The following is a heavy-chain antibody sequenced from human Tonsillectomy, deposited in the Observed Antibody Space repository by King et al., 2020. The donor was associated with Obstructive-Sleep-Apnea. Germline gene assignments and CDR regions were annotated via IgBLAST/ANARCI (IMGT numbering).Heavy chain of an antibody. D-gene: IGHD3-10*01. CDR1: GGSISTYY. CDR2: IYYSGSS. J-gene: IGHJ5*02. Sequence: HVQLQESGPGLVKPSETLSLTCTVSGGSISTYYWSWLRQPPGKRLEWIGYIYYSGSSNYNPSLKRRVSISDTSKNQFSLKLTSVTAADTAVYYCARSPYGSGIIDYFDPWGQGTLVTVSS. CDR3: ARSPYGSGIIDYFDP. V-gene: IGHV4-59*01.